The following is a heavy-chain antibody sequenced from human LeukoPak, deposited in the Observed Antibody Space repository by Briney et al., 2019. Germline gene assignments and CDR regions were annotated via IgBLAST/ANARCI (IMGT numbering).Heavy chain of an antibody. Sequence: SETLSLTCTVSGGSISSSSYYWGWIRQPPGKGLEWIGSIYYSGSTYYNPSLKSRVTISVGTSKNQFSLKLTSVTAADTAVYYCARTAGKGDYVGWFDPWGQGTLVTVSS. CDR2: IYYSGST. V-gene: IGHV4-39*07. CDR3: ARTAGKGDYVGWFDP. CDR1: GGSISSSSYY. D-gene: IGHD4-17*01. J-gene: IGHJ5*02.